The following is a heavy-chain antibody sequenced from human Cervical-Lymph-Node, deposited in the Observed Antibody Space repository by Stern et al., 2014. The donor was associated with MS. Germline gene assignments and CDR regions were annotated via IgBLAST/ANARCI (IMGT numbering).Heavy chain of an antibody. CDR1: GGTFSNYH. Sequence: VQLVESGAEVKKPGSSVKVSCKASGGTFSNYHISWVRQAPGQGLEWMGRIIPILGIANYAQNFQGRVTITADKSTSTAYMELSSLRSEDTAVYYCTSRVDIVATSGNYYYGVDVWGQGTTVTVSS. CDR2: IIPILGIA. D-gene: IGHD5-12*01. CDR3: TSRVDIVATSGNYYYGVDV. V-gene: IGHV1-69*09. J-gene: IGHJ6*02.